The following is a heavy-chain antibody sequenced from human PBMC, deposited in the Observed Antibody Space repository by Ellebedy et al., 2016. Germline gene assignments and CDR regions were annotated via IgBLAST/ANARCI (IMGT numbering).Heavy chain of an antibody. V-gene: IGHV1-18*01. CDR3: ARDLYSSGWHNWFDP. Sequence: ASVKVSCXASGGTFSSYAISWVRQAPGQGLEWMGWISAYNGNTNYAQKLQGRVTMTTDTSTSTAYMELRSLRSDDTAVYYCARDLYSSGWHNWFDPWGQGTLVTVSS. J-gene: IGHJ5*02. CDR2: ISAYNGNT. D-gene: IGHD6-19*01. CDR1: GGTFSSYA.